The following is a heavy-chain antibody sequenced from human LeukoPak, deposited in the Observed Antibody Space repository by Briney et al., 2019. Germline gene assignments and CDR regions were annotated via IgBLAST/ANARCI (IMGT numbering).Heavy chain of an antibody. J-gene: IGHJ4*02. CDR2: IIPILGTS. CDR1: GYTFTSYA. V-gene: IGHV1-69*13. CDR3: ARARGSGYSYGLYDY. D-gene: IGHD5-18*01. Sequence: GASVKVSCKASGYTFTSYAISWVRQAPGQGLEWMGGIIPILGTSNYAQRFQGRVTITADESTSTAYMELSSLRSEDTAVYYCARARGSGYSYGLYDYWGQGTLVTVSS.